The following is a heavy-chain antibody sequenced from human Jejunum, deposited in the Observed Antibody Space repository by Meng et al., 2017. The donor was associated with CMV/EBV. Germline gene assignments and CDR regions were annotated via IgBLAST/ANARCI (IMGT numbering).Heavy chain of an antibody. V-gene: IGHV4-4*07. CDR1: GGSIGDYY. D-gene: IGHD3-10*01. CDR3: ARDMHREVVIQDY. CDR2: IYSNGAT. J-gene: IGHJ4*02. Sequence: VPLQGSGPGLVTPSETLSITCTVSGGSIGDYYWSWIRQPAGKGLEWIGRIYSNGATNYNPSLKSRVTMSVDTSKNQFSLKLSSVTAADTAVYFCARDMHREVVIQDYWGQGTLVTVSS.